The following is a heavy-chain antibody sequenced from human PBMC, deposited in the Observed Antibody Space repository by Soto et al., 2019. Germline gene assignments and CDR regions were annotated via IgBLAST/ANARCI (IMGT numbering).Heavy chain of an antibody. CDR1: GFSLSTSGVG. D-gene: IGHD1-1*01. CDR3: AHRLDPRGGPRFAY. Sequence: QITLKESGPTLLKPTQTLTLTCTFSGFSLSTSGVGVGWIRQPPGKALEWLALIYWNDDKRYSPSLKSRLSTPRDPPKNQVAPKMPTVAPGDTATYYCAHRLDPRGGPRFAYGGQGPLAPVSS. V-gene: IGHV2-5*01. J-gene: IGHJ4*02. CDR2: IYWNDDK.